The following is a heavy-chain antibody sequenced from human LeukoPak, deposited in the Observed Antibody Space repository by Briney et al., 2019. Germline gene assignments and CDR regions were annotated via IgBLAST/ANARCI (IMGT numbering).Heavy chain of an antibody. CDR1: GFTFSDYS. V-gene: IGHV3-11*06. J-gene: IGHJ5*02. D-gene: IGHD2-15*01. CDR2: ISSSSTWS. Sequence: GGSLRLSCAASGFTFSDYSMNWIRQAPGKGLEWVSYISSSSTWSKYADSVKGRFTISIDNAKNSLYLQMNSLRAEDTAVYYCAGAVGGSSAWLDPWGQGTLVTVSS. CDR3: AGAVGGSSAWLDP.